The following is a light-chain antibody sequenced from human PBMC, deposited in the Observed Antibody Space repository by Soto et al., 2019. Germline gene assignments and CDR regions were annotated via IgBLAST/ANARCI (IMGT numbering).Light chain of an antibody. CDR3: HQYDGSPIT. CDR1: QSVSSN. J-gene: IGKJ5*01. Sequence: EIVMTQSPATLSVSPGERATVSCRASQSVSSNLAWYQQKPGQAPRLLIYDASSRAPGIPDRFSGDGSGTDFTLTISRLEPEDYAVYYCHQYDGSPITFGQGTRLEIK. CDR2: DAS. V-gene: IGKV3D-15*01.